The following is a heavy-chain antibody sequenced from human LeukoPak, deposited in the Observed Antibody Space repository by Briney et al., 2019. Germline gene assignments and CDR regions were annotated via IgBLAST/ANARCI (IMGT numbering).Heavy chain of an antibody. D-gene: IGHD2-2*02. CDR2: ISGSGGNT. V-gene: IGHV3-23*01. J-gene: IGHJ4*02. Sequence: GGSLRLSCAASGFTFSSYAINWVRQAPGKGLEWVSCISGSGGNTYYADSVEGRFTISRDNSKDTLYLQMNSLRAEDTAVYSCAKGSGSSCDTALDYWGQGTLVTVSS. CDR1: GFTFSSYA. CDR3: AKGSGSSCDTALDY.